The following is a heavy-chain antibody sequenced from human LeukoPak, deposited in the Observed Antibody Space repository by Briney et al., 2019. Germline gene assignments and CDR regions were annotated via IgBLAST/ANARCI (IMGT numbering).Heavy chain of an antibody. J-gene: IGHJ5*02. CDR3: ARVPFRSGYFGWFDP. Sequence: SETLSLTCTVSGGSISSYYWSWIRQPPGKGLEWIGYIYHSGSTNYNPSLKSRVTISVDTSKNQFSLKLSSVTAADTAVYYCARVPFRSGYFGWFDPWGQGTLVTVSS. CDR2: IYHSGST. D-gene: IGHD3-3*01. V-gene: IGHV4-59*12. CDR1: GGSISSYY.